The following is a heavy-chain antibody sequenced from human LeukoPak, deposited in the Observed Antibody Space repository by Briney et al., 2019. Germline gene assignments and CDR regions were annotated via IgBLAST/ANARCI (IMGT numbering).Heavy chain of an antibody. J-gene: IGHJ6*03. CDR2: ISSSGSST. V-gene: IGHV3-23*01. CDR3: ARVKDPGGYYYYYYMDV. D-gene: IGHD3-16*01. CDR1: GFTFNSYA. Sequence: TGGSLRLSCAASGFTFNSYAMGWVRQAPGKGLEWVSSISSSGSSTYYADSVKGRFTISRDNSKNTLYLQMNSLRAEDTAVYYCARVKDPGGYYYYYYMDVWGKGTTVTVSS.